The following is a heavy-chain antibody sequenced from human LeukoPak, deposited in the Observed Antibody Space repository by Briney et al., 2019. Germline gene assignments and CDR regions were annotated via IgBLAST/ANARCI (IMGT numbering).Heavy chain of an antibody. CDR2: INPDGSIR. Sequence: GGSLRLSCAVSGLTFSTYWMHCVRQAPGKGLAWVARINPDGSIRTYAASVQGRVTISRDTAKDRLFLQMNSLRAEDTAVYYCAREARVGGALQYWGQGTPVTVSS. V-gene: IGHV3-74*03. D-gene: IGHD1-26*01. J-gene: IGHJ4*02. CDR1: GLTFSTYW. CDR3: AREARVGGALQY.